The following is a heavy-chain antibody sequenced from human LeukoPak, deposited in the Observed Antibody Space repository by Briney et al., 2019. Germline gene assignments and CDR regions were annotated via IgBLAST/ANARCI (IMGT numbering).Heavy chain of an antibody. D-gene: IGHD3-3*01. V-gene: IGHV4-38-2*02. CDR3: ARKTIFGVVIAPSFDY. CDR1: GYSISSGYY. CDR2: IYHSGST. Sequence: SETLSPTCTFSGYSISSGYYWGWIRQPPGRGLEWIGIIYHSGSTYYNPSLKSRVTISVDTSKNQFSLKLSSVTAADTAVYYCARKTIFGVVIAPSFDYWGQGTLVTV. J-gene: IGHJ4*02.